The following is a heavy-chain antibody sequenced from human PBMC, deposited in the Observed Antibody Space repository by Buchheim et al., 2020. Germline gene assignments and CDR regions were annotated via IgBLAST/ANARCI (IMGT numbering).Heavy chain of an antibody. J-gene: IGHJ6*02. D-gene: IGHD1-26*01. V-gene: IGHV3-30*18. CDR1: GFTFSSYG. Sequence: QVQLVESGGGVVQPGRSLRLSCAASGFTFSSYGMHWVRQAPGKGLEWVAVISYDGSNKYYADSVKGRFTISRDNSKTTLYLQMNSLRAEDTAVYYCAKDQLVGATPVRYGMDVWGQGTT. CDR3: AKDQLVGATPVRYGMDV. CDR2: ISYDGSNK.